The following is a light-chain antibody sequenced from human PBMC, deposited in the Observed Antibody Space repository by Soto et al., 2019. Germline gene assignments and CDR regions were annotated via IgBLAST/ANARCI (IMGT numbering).Light chain of an antibody. CDR3: AAWDDSLNGVV. V-gene: IGLV1-44*01. CDR1: SFNIGSNS. Sequence: QSVLTQPPSASGTPGQRVTISCSGSSFNIGSNSVNWYQQLPGTAPKLLIYTNDQRPSGVPDRFSGSKSGTSASLAISGIQSEDEADYYCAAWDDSLNGVVFGGGTKLTVL. CDR2: TND. J-gene: IGLJ2*01.